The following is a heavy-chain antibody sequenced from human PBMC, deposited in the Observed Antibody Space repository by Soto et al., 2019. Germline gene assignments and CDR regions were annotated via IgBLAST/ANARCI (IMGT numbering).Heavy chain of an antibody. V-gene: IGHV1-69*01. D-gene: IGHD1-1*01. CDR2: ILSYFRRP. CDR3: ATTEASINSYRDYLYHNGLHV. CDR1: GDTLSRFA. Sequence: QVQLVQSGAEVKKPGSSVNVSCKASGDTLSRFAIAWVRQAPGQGLEWMGGILSYFRRPDYAEKFQGRIKISADESTDTAYMELSSLRSDDTAIYFCATTEASINSYRDYLYHNGLHVWGQGTPVTVS. J-gene: IGHJ6*02.